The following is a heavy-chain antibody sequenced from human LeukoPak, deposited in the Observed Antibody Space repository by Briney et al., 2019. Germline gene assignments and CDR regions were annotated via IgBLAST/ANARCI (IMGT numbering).Heavy chain of an antibody. J-gene: IGHJ4*02. CDR2: ISYDGSNK. CDR3: ARAARRNPCDY. D-gene: IGHD6-6*01. V-gene: IGHV3-30-3*01. CDR1: GFTFSSYA. Sequence: PGGSLRLSCAASGFTFSSYAMHWVRQAPGKGLEWVAVISYDGSNKYYADSVKGRFTISRDNSKNTLYLQMNSLRAEDTAVYYCARAARRNPCDYWGQGTLVTVSS.